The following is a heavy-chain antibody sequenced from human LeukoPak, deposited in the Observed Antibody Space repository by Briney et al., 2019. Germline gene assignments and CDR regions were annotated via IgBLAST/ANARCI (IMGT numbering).Heavy chain of an antibody. Sequence: SETLSLTCTVSGGSISSYYWSWIRQPAGKGLEWIGRIYTSGSTNYNPSLKSRVTISVNTSKNQFSLKLTSVTAADTAVYYCARGRYYGSGTLVYFDYWGQGTLVTVSS. CDR3: ARGRYYGSGTLVYFDY. CDR2: IYTSGST. J-gene: IGHJ4*02. V-gene: IGHV4-4*07. D-gene: IGHD3-10*01. CDR1: GGSISSYY.